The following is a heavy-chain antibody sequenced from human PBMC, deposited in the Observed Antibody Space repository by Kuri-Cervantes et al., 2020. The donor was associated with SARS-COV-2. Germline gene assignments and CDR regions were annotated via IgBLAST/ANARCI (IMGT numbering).Heavy chain of an antibody. CDR1: GGSISSSSYY. V-gene: IGHV4-39*07. D-gene: IGHD3-22*01. Sequence: GSLRLSCTVSGGSISSSSYYWGWIRQPPGKGLEWIGSIYYSGSTNYNPSLKSRVTISVDTSKNQFSLQLNSVTAADTAVYYCASTYYDSSGGFDYWGQGTLVTVSS. J-gene: IGHJ4*02. CDR3: ASTYYDSSGGFDY. CDR2: IYYSGST.